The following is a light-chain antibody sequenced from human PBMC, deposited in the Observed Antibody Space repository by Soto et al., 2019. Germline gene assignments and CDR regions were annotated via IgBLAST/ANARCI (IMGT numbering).Light chain of an antibody. V-gene: IGKV1-6*01. CDR3: LLDYAYFWA. CDR1: QGIRSA. CDR2: AVS. Sequence: AIQLTQSPSSLSASVGDRVTITCRASQGIRSALGWYQQKPGKVPKLLIYAVSTLQSGVPSRFSGSGFGTDFTLTINSLQPEDFATYYCLLDYAYFWAFGQGTKVEVK. J-gene: IGKJ1*01.